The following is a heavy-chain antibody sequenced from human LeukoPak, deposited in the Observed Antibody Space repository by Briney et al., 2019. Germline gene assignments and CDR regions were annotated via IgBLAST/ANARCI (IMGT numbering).Heavy chain of an antibody. CDR3: ARAGKYRVY. J-gene: IGHJ4*02. V-gene: IGHV1-2*02. D-gene: IGHD6-6*01. CDR1: GYHFSEYY. Sequence: ASVKVSCTASGYHFSEYYLHWVRQAPGQGLEWLGWINPSSGDTNTAQNFQGRVTLTRDSSINTACMDLTRLTSDDTAMYYCARAGKYRVYWGQGSLITVSS. CDR2: INPSSGDT.